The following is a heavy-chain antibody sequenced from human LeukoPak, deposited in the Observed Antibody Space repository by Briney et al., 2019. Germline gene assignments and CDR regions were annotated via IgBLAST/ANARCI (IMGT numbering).Heavy chain of an antibody. CDR3: ARLWSTDCSGGSCPHQPNY. Sequence: PSETLSLTCTVSGGSVSSSSYHWGWIRQPPGKGLEWIGSVFYSGSTYYNPSLKSRVTMSVDTSKNQFSLKLSSVIAADTAVYYCARLWSTDCSGGSCPHQPNYWGQGTRVTVSS. D-gene: IGHD2-15*01. CDR1: GGSVSSSSYH. CDR2: VFYSGST. J-gene: IGHJ4*02. V-gene: IGHV4-39*01.